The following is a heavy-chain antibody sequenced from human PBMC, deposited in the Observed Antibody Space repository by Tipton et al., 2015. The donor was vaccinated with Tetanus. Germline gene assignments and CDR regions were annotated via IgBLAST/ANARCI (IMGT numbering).Heavy chain of an antibody. V-gene: IGHV4-39*07. Sequence: TLSLTCTVSGASISSNTYYWGWIRQPPGKGLEWIASVSYSGSTYYNPSLKSRVTMSLDTSKNQFSLKLTSVTAADTAVYYCARANYEFPKKGPFDSWGQGALVIVSS. CDR2: VSYSGST. D-gene: IGHD3-3*01. J-gene: IGHJ4*02. CDR1: GASISSNTYY. CDR3: ARANYEFPKKGPFDS.